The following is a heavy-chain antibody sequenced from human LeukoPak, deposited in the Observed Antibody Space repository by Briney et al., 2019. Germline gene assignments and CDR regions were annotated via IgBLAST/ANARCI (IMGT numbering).Heavy chain of an antibody. CDR2: ISYDGSNK. V-gene: IGHV3-30-3*01. J-gene: IGHJ4*02. CDR3: RGRYYFDY. Sequence: QTGGSLRLSCAASGFTFSSYAMHWVRQAPGKGLEWVAVISYDGSNKHYADSVKGRFTISRDNSKNTLYLQMNSLRAEDTAVYYCRGRYYFDYWGQGTLVTVSS. CDR1: GFTFSSYA. D-gene: IGHD3-16*01.